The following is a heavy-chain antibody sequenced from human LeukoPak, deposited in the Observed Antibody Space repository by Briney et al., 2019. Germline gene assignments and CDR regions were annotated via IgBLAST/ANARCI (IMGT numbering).Heavy chain of an antibody. D-gene: IGHD3-16*02. V-gene: IGHV4-34*01. J-gene: IGHJ4*02. CDR1: GGPFSGYY. Sequence: PSETLSLTCAVYGGPFSGYYWSWIRQPPGKGLEWIGEINHSGSTNYNPSLKSRVTISVDTSKNQFSLKLSSVTAADTAVYHCARAGSYDYVWGSYRHHFDYWGQGTLVTVSS. CDR2: INHSGST. CDR3: ARAGSYDYVWGSYRHHFDY.